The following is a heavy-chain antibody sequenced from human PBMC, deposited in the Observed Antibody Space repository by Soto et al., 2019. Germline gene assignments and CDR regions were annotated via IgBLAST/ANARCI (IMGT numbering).Heavy chain of an antibody. CDR2: IYYSGST. V-gene: IGHV4-39*01. CDR1: GGSISSSSYY. Sequence: SETLSLTCTVSGGSISSSSYYWGWIRQPPGKGLEWIGSIYYSGSTYYNPSLKSRVTMSVDTSKYQFPLKLSSVTAADTAVYYCARVVVSSNYYYYDGLDVWGRGTTVTVSS. CDR3: ARVVVSSNYYYYDGLDV. D-gene: IGHD3-22*01. J-gene: IGHJ6*02.